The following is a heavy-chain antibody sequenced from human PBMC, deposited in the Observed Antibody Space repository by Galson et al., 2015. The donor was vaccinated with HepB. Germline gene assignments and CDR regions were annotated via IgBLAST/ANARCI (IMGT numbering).Heavy chain of an antibody. J-gene: IGHJ5*02. D-gene: IGHD3-22*01. CDR2: INHSGST. V-gene: IGHV4-34*01. CDR3: ARGFDSSGYGWFDP. Sequence: ETLSLTCAVYGGSFSGYYWSWIRQPPGKGLEWIGEINHSGSTNYNPSLKSRVTISVDTSKNQFSLKLSSVTAADTAVYYCARGFDSSGYGWFDPWGQGTLVTVSS. CDR1: GGSFSGYY.